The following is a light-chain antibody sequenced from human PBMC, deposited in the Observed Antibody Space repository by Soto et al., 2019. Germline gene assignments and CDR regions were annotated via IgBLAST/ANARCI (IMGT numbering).Light chain of an antibody. CDR1: SSDVGSYNL. CDR2: EVS. CDR3: CSYAGSSTSPYV. V-gene: IGLV2-23*02. J-gene: IGLJ1*01. Sequence: QSALTQPASVSGSPGQSITISCTGTSSDVGSYNLVPWYQQHPGKAPKLMIYEVSKRPSGVSNRFSGSKSGNTASLTISGLQAEDEADYYCCSYAGSSTSPYVFGTGTKVTV.